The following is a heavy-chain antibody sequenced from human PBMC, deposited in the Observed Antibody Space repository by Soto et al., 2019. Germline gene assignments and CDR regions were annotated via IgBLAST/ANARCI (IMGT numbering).Heavy chain of an antibody. V-gene: IGHV4-4*02. CDR2: IYHSGDT. J-gene: IGHJ4*02. D-gene: IGHD2-15*01. Sequence: QVPLQESGPRLVRPSGTLSLTCTVSSGSISTANWWSWVRQPPGRGLEWIGEIYHSGDTNYNLSLKSRGSLSVDKSKNQFSLRLTSVTAADTAMYYCARRGGGVVLAATTPFDYWGQGNLVTVSP. CDR1: SGSISTANW. CDR3: ARRGGGVVLAATTPFDY.